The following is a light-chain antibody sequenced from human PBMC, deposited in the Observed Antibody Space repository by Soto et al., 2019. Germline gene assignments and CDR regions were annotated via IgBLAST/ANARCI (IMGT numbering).Light chain of an antibody. V-gene: IGKV3-15*01. CDR3: QQYNNWPKIT. Sequence: EIVMTHSPATLSLSPGERATLSCRASQSVSSDLAWYHQKPGQAPRLLIYGASTRATGIPARFSGSGSGTEFTLTISSLQSEDFALYYCQQYNNWPKITFGQGTRLETK. CDR2: GAS. CDR1: QSVSSD. J-gene: IGKJ5*01.